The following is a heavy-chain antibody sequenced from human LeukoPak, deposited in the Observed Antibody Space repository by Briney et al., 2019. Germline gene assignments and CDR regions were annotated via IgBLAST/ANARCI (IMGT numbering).Heavy chain of an antibody. J-gene: IGHJ4*02. D-gene: IGHD6-13*01. CDR2: VSAYNGNT. CDR3: ARRARGSIWYRPFDY. CDR1: GYTFTSYG. V-gene: IGHV1-18*01. Sequence: ASVKVSCKASGYTFTSYGISWVRQAPGQGLEWMGWVSAYNGNTNYAQLLQGRVNMTTDTSTSTAYMELRSLRSADTAVYYCARRARGSIWYRPFDYWGQGTLVTVSS.